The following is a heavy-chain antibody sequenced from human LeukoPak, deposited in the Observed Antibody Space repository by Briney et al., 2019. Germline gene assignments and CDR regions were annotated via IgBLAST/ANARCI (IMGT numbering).Heavy chain of an antibody. D-gene: IGHD3-22*01. V-gene: IGHV1-46*01. CDR3: ARGEQTMIPDNWFDP. J-gene: IGHJ5*02. CDR2: INPSGGST. Sequence: VSEKVSCKASGYTFTSYYMHWVRQAPGQGLEWMGIINPSGGSTSYAQKFQGRVTMTRDTSTSTVYMELSSLRSEDTAVYYCARGEQTMIPDNWFDPWGQGTLVTVSS. CDR1: GYTFTSYY.